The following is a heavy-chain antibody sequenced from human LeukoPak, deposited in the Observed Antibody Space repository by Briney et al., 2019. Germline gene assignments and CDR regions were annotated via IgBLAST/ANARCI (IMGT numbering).Heavy chain of an antibody. D-gene: IGHD1-7*01. CDR3: ARDRGNWNSGNLPFDY. V-gene: IGHV1-18*01. CDR2: ISAYNGNT. CDR1: GYTFTNYG. J-gene: IGHJ4*02. Sequence: ASVKVSCKASGYTFTNYGISWVRQAPGHGLEWMGWISAYNGNTNYAQKLQGRVTMTTDTSTTTAYMELRSLRSDDTAVYYCARDRGNWNSGNLPFDYWGQGTLVTVSS.